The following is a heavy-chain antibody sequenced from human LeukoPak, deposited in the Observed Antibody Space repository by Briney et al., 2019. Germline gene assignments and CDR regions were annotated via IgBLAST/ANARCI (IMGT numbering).Heavy chain of an antibody. D-gene: IGHD4-23*01. CDR3: ARDFYGGNSGAPTFDY. CDR2: ISYDGSNK. V-gene: IGHV3-30-3*01. Sequence: AGGSLRLSCAASGFTFSSYAMSWVRQAPGKGLEWVAVISYDGSNKYYADSVKGRFTISRDNSKNTLYLQMNSLRAEDTAVYYCARDFYGGNSGAPTFDYWGQGTLVTVSS. CDR1: GFTFSSYA. J-gene: IGHJ4*02.